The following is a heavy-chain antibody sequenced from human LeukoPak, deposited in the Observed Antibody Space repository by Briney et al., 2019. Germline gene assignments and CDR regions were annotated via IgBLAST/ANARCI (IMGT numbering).Heavy chain of an antibody. D-gene: IGHD6-19*01. V-gene: IGHV4-31*03. CDR1: GGSISSGGYY. J-gene: IGHJ3*02. CDR2: IYYSGST. Sequence: PSETLSLTCTVSGGSISSGGYYWSWIRQHPGKGLEWIGYIYYSGSTYYNPSLKSRVTISVDTSKNQFSLKLSSVTAADTAVYYCARPHISSGWYSNNAFDIWGQGTMVTVSS. CDR3: ARPHISSGWYSNNAFDI.